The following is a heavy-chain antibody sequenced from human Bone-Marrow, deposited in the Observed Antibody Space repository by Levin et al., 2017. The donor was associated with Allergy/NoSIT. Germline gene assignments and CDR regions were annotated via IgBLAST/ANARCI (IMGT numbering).Heavy chain of an antibody. CDR2: ISRDGSDT. V-gene: IGHV3-74*01. Sequence: GGSLRLSCAASGFTFSDHWMHWVRQVPGKGPVWVSRISRDGSDTIYADSVKGRFAISRDNARNTLYLQMNSLRAEDTAVYYCTRDRPHDNYNYHPLFDYWSQGTLVTVSS. J-gene: IGHJ4*02. CDR1: GFTFSDHW. CDR3: TRDRPHDNYNYHPLFDY. D-gene: IGHD3-16*01.